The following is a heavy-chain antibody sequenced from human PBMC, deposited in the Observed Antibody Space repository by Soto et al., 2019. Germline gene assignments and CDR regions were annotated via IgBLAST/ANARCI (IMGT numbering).Heavy chain of an antibody. D-gene: IGHD2-21*02. Sequence: SETLSLTCAVYGGSFSGYYWSWIRQPPGKGLEWIGEINHSGSTNYNPSLKSRVTISVDTSKNQFSLKLSSVTAADTAVYYCARCGGDCYGAFDIWGQGTMVT. V-gene: IGHV4-34*01. CDR1: GGSFSGYY. CDR3: ARCGGDCYGAFDI. CDR2: INHSGST. J-gene: IGHJ3*02.